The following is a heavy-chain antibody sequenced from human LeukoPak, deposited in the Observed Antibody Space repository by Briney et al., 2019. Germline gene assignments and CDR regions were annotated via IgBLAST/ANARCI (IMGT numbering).Heavy chain of an antibody. CDR2: ISWNSGSK. J-gene: IGHJ4*02. CDR3: AKSRGCRDKYYFDY. CDR1: GFTFDDYG. D-gene: IGHD2-15*01. Sequence: CRSLCLYCAASGFTFDDYGLHWDRQAPGKGLGWVLGISWNSGSKGYEDSVKRRFHICRHNAKNSLYLQMNSLRAEDTALYYCAKSRGCRDKYYFDYWGQGTLATVSS. V-gene: IGHV3-9*01.